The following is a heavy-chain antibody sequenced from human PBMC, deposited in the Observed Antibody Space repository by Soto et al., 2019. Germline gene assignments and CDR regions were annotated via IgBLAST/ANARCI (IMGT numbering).Heavy chain of an antibody. V-gene: IGHV3-9*01. Sequence: GGSLRLSCAASGFTFDDYAMHWVRQAPGKGPEWVSGINWDSSSTGYADSVKGRFTISRDSAKNSLYLQMNSLRAEDTALYYCAKDYSSSWYKDEHNYYYGMEVWGQGTTVTVSS. J-gene: IGHJ6*02. D-gene: IGHD6-13*01. CDR1: GFTFDDYA. CDR3: AKDYSSSWYKDEHNYYYGMEV. CDR2: INWDSSST.